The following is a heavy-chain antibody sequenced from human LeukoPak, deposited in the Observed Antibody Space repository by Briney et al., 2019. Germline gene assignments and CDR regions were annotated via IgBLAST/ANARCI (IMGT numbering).Heavy chain of an antibody. Sequence: GGSLRLSCAASGFTFSSYWMSWVRQAPGKGLEWVANINQDGSEKYYGDSMKGRFTISGDNAKNSLYLQMNSLRAEDTAVYYCARGYGSGNYYFDYWGQGTLVSVSS. CDR3: ARGYGSGNYYFDY. D-gene: IGHD3-10*01. J-gene: IGHJ4*02. CDR1: GFTFSSYW. V-gene: IGHV3-7*04. CDR2: INQDGSEK.